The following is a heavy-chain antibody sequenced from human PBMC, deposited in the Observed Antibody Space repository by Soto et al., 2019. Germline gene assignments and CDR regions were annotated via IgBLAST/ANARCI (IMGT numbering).Heavy chain of an antibody. J-gene: IGHJ5*02. Sequence: SETLSLTCAVYGGSFSGYYWSWIRQPPGKGLEWIGEINHSGSTNYNPSLKSRVTISVDTSKNQFSLKLSSVTAADTAVYYCARGRLYYDILTGYRNWFDPWGQGTLVTVSS. CDR2: INHSGST. V-gene: IGHV4-34*01. CDR3: ARGRLYYDILTGYRNWFDP. CDR1: GGSFSGYY. D-gene: IGHD3-9*01.